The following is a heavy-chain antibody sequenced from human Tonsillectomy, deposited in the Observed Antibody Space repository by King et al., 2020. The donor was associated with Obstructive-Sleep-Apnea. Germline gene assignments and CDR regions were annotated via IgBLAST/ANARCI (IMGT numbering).Heavy chain of an antibody. V-gene: IGHV3-15*01. D-gene: IGHD2-2*01. Sequence: VQLVESGGGLVKPGGSLRRSCAASGFTFSNAWMSWVRQAPGKGLEWVGRIKSKTDGGTTDYGSTVKGRFIILRDDSKNTLYLQMNSLKTEDTAVYYCTTDGCSSTSCYDNWFDPWGQGTLVTVSS. CDR3: TTDGCSSTSCYDNWFDP. CDR2: IKSKTDGGTT. CDR1: GFTFSNAW. J-gene: IGHJ5*02.